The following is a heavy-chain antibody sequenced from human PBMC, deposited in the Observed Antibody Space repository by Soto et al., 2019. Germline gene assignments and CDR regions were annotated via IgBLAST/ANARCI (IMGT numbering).Heavy chain of an antibody. CDR2: IYHSGST. CDR1: GYSISSGYY. J-gene: IGHJ6*02. Sequence: SETLSLTCAVSGYSISSGYYWGWIRQPPGKGLEWIGSIYHSGSTYYNPSLKSRVTISVDTSKNQFSLKLSSVTAADTAVYYCARGSQYYYYGMDVWGQGTKVTVSS. D-gene: IGHD3-10*01. CDR3: ARGSQYYYYGMDV. V-gene: IGHV4-38-2*01.